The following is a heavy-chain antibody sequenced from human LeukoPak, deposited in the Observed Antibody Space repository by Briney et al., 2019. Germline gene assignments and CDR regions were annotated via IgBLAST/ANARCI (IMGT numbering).Heavy chain of an antibody. CDR3: ASSPPFLAAAGDYYYYYGMDV. V-gene: IGHV1-18*01. J-gene: IGHJ6*02. D-gene: IGHD6-13*01. CDR1: GYTFTSYG. Sequence: ASVKVSCKASGYTFTSYGISWVRQAPGQGFEWMGWISAYNGNTNYAQKLQGRVTMTTDTSTSTAYMELRSLRSDDTAVYYCASSPPFLAAAGDYYYYYGMDVWGQGTTVTVSS. CDR2: ISAYNGNT.